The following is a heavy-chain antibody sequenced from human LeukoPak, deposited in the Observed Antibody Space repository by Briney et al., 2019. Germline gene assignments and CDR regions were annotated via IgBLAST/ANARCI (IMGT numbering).Heavy chain of an antibody. D-gene: IGHD2-2*01. J-gene: IGHJ6*02. CDR3: ARAAGGGTSFMDV. V-gene: IGHV1-2*02. CDR1: GYSFTGYY. Sequence: AASVKVSCKASGYSFTGYYMHWVRQAPGQGLEWMGWINPNSGGTNYAQKFQGRVTMTRDTSISTAYMELSRLRSDDTAVYYCARAAGGGTSFMDVWGQGTTVTVSS. CDR2: INPNSGGT.